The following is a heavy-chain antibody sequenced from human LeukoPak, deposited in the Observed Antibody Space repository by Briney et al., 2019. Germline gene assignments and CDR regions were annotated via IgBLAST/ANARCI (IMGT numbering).Heavy chain of an antibody. CDR2: IYPGDSDT. Sequence: GEPLEISCKGSGYSFTSYWIGWVRQMPGKGLEWMGIIYPGDSDTRYSPSFQGQVTISADKSISTAYLQWSSLKASDTAMYYCASNDYYDSSGYYYTGAFDIWGQGTMVTVSS. D-gene: IGHD3-22*01. J-gene: IGHJ3*02. CDR3: ASNDYYDSSGYYYTGAFDI. V-gene: IGHV5-51*01. CDR1: GYSFTSYW.